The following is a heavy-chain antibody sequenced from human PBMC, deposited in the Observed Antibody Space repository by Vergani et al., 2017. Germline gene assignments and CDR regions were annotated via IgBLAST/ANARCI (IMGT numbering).Heavy chain of an antibody. V-gene: IGHV4-39*07. CDR2: IYYSGST. J-gene: IGHJ4*02. CDR3: ARSCGDFDY. D-gene: IGHD2-21*01. Sequence: QLQLQESGPGLVKPSETLSLICTVSGGSISSSSYYWGWIRQPPGKGLEWIGSIYYSGSTYYNPSLKSRVTISVDTSKNQCSLKLSSVTAADTAVYYCARSCGDFDYWGQGTLVTVSS. CDR1: GGSISSSSYY.